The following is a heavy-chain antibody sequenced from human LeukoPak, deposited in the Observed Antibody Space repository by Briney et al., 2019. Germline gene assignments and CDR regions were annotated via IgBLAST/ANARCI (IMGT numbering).Heavy chain of an antibody. V-gene: IGHV1-18*01. CDR3: ARANYYDSSGYYPVVVGDLDY. Sequence: ASVKVSCKASGYTFTSYGISWVRQAPGQGLEWMGWISAYNGNTNYAQKLQGRVTMTTDTSTSTAYMELRSLRSDDTAVYYCARANYYDSSGYYPVVVGDLDYRGQGTLVTVSS. D-gene: IGHD3-22*01. CDR2: ISAYNGNT. CDR1: GYTFTSYG. J-gene: IGHJ4*02.